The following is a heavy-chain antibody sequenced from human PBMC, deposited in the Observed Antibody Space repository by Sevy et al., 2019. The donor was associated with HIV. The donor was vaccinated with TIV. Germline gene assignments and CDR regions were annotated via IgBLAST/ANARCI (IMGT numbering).Heavy chain of an antibody. Sequence: GGSLRLSCAASGFTFSSYAMSWVRQAPGKGLEWVSAISGSGGSTYYADSVKGRFTISRDNSKNTLYLQMNSLRAEDPAVYYCAKDRDPYYYDSSPPYYYYGMDAWGQGTTVTVSS. CDR1: GFTFSSYA. CDR2: ISGSGGST. D-gene: IGHD3-22*01. V-gene: IGHV3-23*01. J-gene: IGHJ6*02. CDR3: AKDRDPYYYDSSPPYYYYGMDA.